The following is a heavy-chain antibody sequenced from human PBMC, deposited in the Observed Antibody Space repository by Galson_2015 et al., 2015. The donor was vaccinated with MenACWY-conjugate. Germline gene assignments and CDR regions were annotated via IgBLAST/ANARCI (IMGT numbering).Heavy chain of an antibody. V-gene: IGHV3-74*01. J-gene: IGHJ6*02. D-gene: IGHD3-10*01. CDR3: AARLLHSGGMDV. Sequence: RLSCTASGFLFSCYGQHWVHRAPGIGLGWVEWIHREVCSTSCADAVKGRFTIYRDNAKHTLYLQMNSLRAEDTAVYYCAARLLHSGGMDVWGQGTTVTVSS. CDR2: IHREVCST. CDR1: GFLFSCYG.